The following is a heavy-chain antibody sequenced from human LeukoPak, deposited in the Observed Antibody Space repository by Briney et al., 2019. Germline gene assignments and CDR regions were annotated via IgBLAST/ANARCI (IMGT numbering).Heavy chain of an antibody. Sequence: QPGGSLRVSCAASGFIFSSSGMHWVRQAPGKGLEWVAFIRYDGSEKFYADSVEGRFTISRDNSKNTLYLQMNSLRTEDAAVYYRAKDNPIEEVPGLGPGDRGQGTLVTVSS. D-gene: IGHD1-14*01. CDR1: GFIFSSSG. CDR3: AKDNPIEEVPGLGPGD. V-gene: IGHV3-30*02. J-gene: IGHJ4*02. CDR2: IRYDGSEK.